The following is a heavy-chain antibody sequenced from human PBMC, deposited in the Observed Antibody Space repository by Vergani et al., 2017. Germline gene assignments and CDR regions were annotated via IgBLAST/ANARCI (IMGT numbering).Heavy chain of an antibody. V-gene: IGHV4-4*02. J-gene: IGHJ4*02. CDR1: GGSISSSNW. D-gene: IGHD1-26*01. CDR3: ASSVSGSDDFDY. CDR2: IYHRGST. Sequence: QVQLVESGPGLVKPSGTLSLTCAVSGGSISSSNWWTWVRQPPGKGLEWIGEIYHRGSTNYNPSLKSRVTILVDKSKNQFSLKLSSVTAADTAVYYCASSVSGSDDFDYWGQGTLVTVSS.